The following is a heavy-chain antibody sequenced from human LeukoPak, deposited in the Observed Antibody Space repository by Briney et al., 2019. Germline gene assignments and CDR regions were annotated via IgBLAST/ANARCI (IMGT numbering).Heavy chain of an antibody. CDR2: INHSGST. CDR3: ARSVEGYFDY. J-gene: IGHJ4*02. V-gene: IGHV4-34*01. Sequence: PSETLSLTCAVYGGSFSGYYWSWIRQPPGKGLEWIGEINHSGSTNYNPSLKSRVTISVDTSKNQFSLKLSSVTAADTAVYYCARSVEGYFDYWGQGTLVTVSS. CDR1: GGSFSGYY.